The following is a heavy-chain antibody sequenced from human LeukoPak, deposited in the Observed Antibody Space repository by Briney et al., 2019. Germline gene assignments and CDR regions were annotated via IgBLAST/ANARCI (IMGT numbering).Heavy chain of an antibody. CDR1: GFTFTTYW. CDR2: IKQDGSQK. D-gene: IGHD7-27*01. Sequence: GGSLRLSCAASGFTFTTYWITWVRQAPGKGLEWVANIKQDGSQKYYVDSVKGRFTISRDNAKNSLYLQMNSLKAEDTAVYYCARENWANDYWGQGTPVTVSS. J-gene: IGHJ4*02. V-gene: IGHV3-7*01. CDR3: ARENWANDY.